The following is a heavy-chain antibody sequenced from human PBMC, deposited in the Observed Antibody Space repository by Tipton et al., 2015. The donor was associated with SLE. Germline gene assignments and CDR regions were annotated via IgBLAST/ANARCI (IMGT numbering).Heavy chain of an antibody. Sequence: QSGAEVKKPGASVKVSCKASGYTFTGYYMHWVRQAPGQGLEWMGWINPNSGGTNYAQKFQGRVTMTRDTSISTAYMELSRLRSDDTAVYYCARGPGYCSSTSCSNYYYYYMDVWGKGTTVTVSS. CDR3: ARGPGYCSSTSCSNYYYYYMDV. CDR1: GYTFTGYY. J-gene: IGHJ6*03. V-gene: IGHV1-2*02. CDR2: INPNSGGT. D-gene: IGHD2-2*03.